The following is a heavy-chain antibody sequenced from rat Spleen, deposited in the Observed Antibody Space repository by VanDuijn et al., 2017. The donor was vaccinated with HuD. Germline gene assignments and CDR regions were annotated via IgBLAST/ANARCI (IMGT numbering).Heavy chain of an antibody. CDR3: ARHPPFNYGGPNWFAY. CDR1: GFTFSNYD. D-gene: IGHD1-11*01. J-gene: IGHJ3*01. CDR2: ISTGGGNT. Sequence: EVQLVESGGGLVQPGRSLKLSCAASGFTFSNYDMAWVRQAPTKGLEWVASISTGGGNTYYRDSVKGRFTISRDNAKSTLYLQMDSLRSEDTATYYCARHPPFNYGGPNWFAYWGQGTLVTVSS. V-gene: IGHV5S23*01.